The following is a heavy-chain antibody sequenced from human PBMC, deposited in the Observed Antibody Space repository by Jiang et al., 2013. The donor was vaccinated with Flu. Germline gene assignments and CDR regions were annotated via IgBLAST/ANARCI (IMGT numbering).Heavy chain of an antibody. V-gene: IGHV3-9*01. CDR1: FDDYA. CDR3: AKVVTAMVTGIYGMDV. CDR2: ISWNSGSI. Sequence: FDDYAMHWVRQAPGKGLEWVSGISWNSGSIGYADSVKGRFTISRDNAKNSLYLQMNSLRAEDTALYYCAKVVTAMVTGIYGMDVWGQGTTVTVSS. D-gene: IGHD5-18*01. J-gene: IGHJ6*02.